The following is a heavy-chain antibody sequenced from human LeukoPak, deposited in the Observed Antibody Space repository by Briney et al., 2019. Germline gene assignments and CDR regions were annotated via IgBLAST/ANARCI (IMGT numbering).Heavy chain of an antibody. J-gene: IGHJ3*02. CDR1: GFTFSSYA. Sequence: PGRSLRLSCAASGFTFSSYAMSWVRQAPGKGLEWVSAISGSGGSTYYADSVKGRFTISRDNSKNTLYLQMNSLRAEDTAVYYCAKGTMIVVVMRAFDIWGQGTMVTVSS. CDR2: ISGSGGST. V-gene: IGHV3-23*01. CDR3: AKGTMIVVVMRAFDI. D-gene: IGHD3-22*01.